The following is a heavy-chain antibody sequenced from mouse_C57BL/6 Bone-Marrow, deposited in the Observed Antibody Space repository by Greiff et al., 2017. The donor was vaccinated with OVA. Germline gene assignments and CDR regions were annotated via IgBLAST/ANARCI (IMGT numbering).Heavy chain of an antibody. CDR3: ARKHTYGSRPFDY. CDR1: GFTFTSYW. CDR2: IDPSDSYT. V-gene: IGHV1-69*01. J-gene: IGHJ2*01. D-gene: IGHD1-1*01. Sequence: QVQLQQPGAELVMPGASVKLSCKASGFTFTSYWMHWVKQRPGQGLEWIGEIDPSDSYTNYHQKFKGKSTLTVDKSSSTAYMQLSSLTSEDSTVYYYARKHTYGSRPFDYWGKGTTHTVSS.